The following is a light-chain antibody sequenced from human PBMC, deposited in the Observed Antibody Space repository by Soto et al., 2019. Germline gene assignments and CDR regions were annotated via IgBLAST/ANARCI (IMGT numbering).Light chain of an antibody. CDR1: QNIHTN. Sequence: EIGMTQSPATLSVSPGETATLACRASQNIHTNLAWYQQKPGQAPRLLIYGASTRAATFPARFSGSGSGTEFTLTISSLQSEDSAVYYCQHYNNWPPYAFGQGTKLEIK. V-gene: IGKV3-15*01. J-gene: IGKJ2*01. CDR3: QHYNNWPPYA. CDR2: GAS.